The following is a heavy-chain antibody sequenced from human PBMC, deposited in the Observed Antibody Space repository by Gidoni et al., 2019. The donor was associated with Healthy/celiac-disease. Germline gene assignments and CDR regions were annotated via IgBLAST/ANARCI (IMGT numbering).Heavy chain of an antibody. D-gene: IGHD6-19*01. CDR3: ARGGASTDIAVAEVDY. V-gene: IGHV3-21*01. CDR2: ISSSSSYI. J-gene: IGHJ4*02. CDR1: GFTFSSYS. Sequence: EVQLVESGGGLVKPGGSLRLSCSASGFTFSSYSMNWVRQAPGKGLEWVSSISSSSSYIYYADSVKGRFTISRENAKNSLYLQMNSLRAEDTAVYYCARGGASTDIAVAEVDYWGQGTLVTVSS.